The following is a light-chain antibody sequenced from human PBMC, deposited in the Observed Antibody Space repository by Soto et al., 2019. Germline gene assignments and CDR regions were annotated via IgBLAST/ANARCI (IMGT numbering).Light chain of an antibody. Sequence: QSVLTQPASGSGSPGQSITISCTGTSSDVGGYNYVSWYQQHPGKAPKLMIYDVSNRPSGVSNRFSGSKSGNTASLTISGLQAEDEADYYCSSYTSSSPLFGGGTQLTVL. V-gene: IGLV2-14*01. CDR1: SSDVGGYNY. CDR3: SSYTSSSPL. CDR2: DVS. J-gene: IGLJ2*01.